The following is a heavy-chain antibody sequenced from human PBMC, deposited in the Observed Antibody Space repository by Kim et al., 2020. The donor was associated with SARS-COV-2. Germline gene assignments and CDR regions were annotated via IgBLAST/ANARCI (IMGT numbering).Heavy chain of an antibody. CDR1: GFTFSSYG. CDR3: ARDRGTAMAEINYYYYYGMDV. CDR2: IWYDGSNK. Sequence: GGSLRLSCAASGFTFSSYGMHWVRQAPGKGLEWVAVIWYDGSNKYYADSVKGRFTISRDNSKNTLYLQMNSLRAEDTAVYYCARDRGTAMAEINYYYYYGMDVWGQGTTVTVSS. V-gene: IGHV3-33*01. J-gene: IGHJ6*02. D-gene: IGHD5-18*01.